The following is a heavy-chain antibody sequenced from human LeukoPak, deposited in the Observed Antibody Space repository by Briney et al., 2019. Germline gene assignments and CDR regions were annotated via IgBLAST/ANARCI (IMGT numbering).Heavy chain of an antibody. V-gene: IGHV4-59*01. CDR2: IYYIGST. D-gene: IGHD5-18*01. Sequence: SETLSLTCTVSGGSISNYYWSWIRQPPGKGLEWIGFIYYIGSTNYNPTLKSRVTISLDTSNHQFSLKLSSVTAADTAVYYCARCGYSYGSGYHFDYWGLGTLVTVSS. CDR3: ARCGYSYGSGYHFDY. J-gene: IGHJ4*02. CDR1: GGSISNYY.